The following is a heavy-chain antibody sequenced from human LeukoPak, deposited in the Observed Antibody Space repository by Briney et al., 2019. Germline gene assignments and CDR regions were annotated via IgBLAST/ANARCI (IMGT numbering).Heavy chain of an antibody. V-gene: IGHV3-48*03. D-gene: IGHD3-10*01. CDR3: ASLRGFGAPFDY. CDR1: GFTFSSYE. Sequence: PGGSLRLSCAASGFTFSSYEMNWVRQAPGKGLEWVSYISSSGSTIYYADSVKGRFTISRDNAKNSVYLQMDSLRAEDTAVYYCASLRGFGAPFDYWGQGTLVTVSS. CDR2: ISSSGSTI. J-gene: IGHJ4*02.